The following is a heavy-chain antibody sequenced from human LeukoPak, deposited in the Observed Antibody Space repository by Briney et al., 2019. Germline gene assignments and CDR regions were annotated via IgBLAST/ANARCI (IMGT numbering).Heavy chain of an antibody. D-gene: IGHD2-2*02. CDR3: AIGGDSSTSCYRCFNY. Sequence: PGESLKISCQGSGSRFTNYWIGWVRQLPGKGLEWMGIIYPGDSDTRYSPSLQGQVTISADKSIGTAYLQWSSLKASDTAMYYCAIGGDSSTSCYRCFNYWGQGTLVTVSS. CDR1: GSRFTNYW. CDR2: IYPGDSDT. V-gene: IGHV5-51*01. J-gene: IGHJ4*02.